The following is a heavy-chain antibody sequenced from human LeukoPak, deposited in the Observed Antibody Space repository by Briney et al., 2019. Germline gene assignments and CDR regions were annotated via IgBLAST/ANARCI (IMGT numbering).Heavy chain of an antibody. CDR3: VKQYYYDRIDY. CDR1: AYSISSGYY. D-gene: IGHD3-22*01. V-gene: IGHV4-38-2*02. Sequence: SQTLSLTCTVSAYSISSGYYWGWIRQPPGKGLEWIGSIYHSGSTYYNPSLKSRVTISVDTSKNQFSLKLSSVTAADTAVYYCVKQYYYDRIDYWGQGTLVTVSS. CDR2: IYHSGST. J-gene: IGHJ4*02.